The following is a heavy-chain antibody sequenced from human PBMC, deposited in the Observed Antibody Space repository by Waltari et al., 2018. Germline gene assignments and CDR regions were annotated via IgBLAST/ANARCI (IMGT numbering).Heavy chain of an antibody. CDR3: ARVQGSSSWLRYFQH. CDR2: ISSSGSTI. D-gene: IGHD6-13*01. V-gene: IGHV3-48*03. Sequence: EVQLVESGGGLVQPGGSLRLSCAASGFTFSSYEMNWLTPHPGKGLEWVSYISSSGSTIYYADSVKGRFTISRDNAKNSLYLQMNSLRAEDTAVYYCARVQGSSSWLRYFQHWGQGTLVTVSS. J-gene: IGHJ1*01. CDR1: GFTFSSYE.